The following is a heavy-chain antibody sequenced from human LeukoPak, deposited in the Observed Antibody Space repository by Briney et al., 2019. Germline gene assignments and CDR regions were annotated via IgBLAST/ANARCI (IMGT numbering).Heavy chain of an antibody. CDR3: SGRTIVATIDY. J-gene: IGHJ4*02. D-gene: IGHD5-12*01. V-gene: IGHV4-39*02. CDR1: GGSIRSSSFY. Sequence: SETLSLTCTVSGGSIRSSSFYWAWIRQPPGKVLEWIGGIYYSGSTFYNPSLKSRVTITADSTKNHFFRKLSSVTAADAAVYYCSGRTIVATIDYWGQGTLVTVSS. CDR2: IYYSGST.